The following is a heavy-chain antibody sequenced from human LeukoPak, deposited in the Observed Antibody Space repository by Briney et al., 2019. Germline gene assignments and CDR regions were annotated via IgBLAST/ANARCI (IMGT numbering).Heavy chain of an antibody. CDR2: IYYSGST. D-gene: IGHD6-19*01. CDR3: ARVRNNSGWYGSHY. V-gene: IGHV4-61*01. J-gene: IGHJ4*02. Sequence: SETLSLTCTLSGVSVSCGSFYCSWIRQPPGKGLEWIGYIYYSGSTNYNPSLKSRVTISVDTSKNQFSLKLSSVTAADTAVYYCARVRNNSGWYGSHYWSQGTLVTVSS. CDR1: GVSVSCGSFY.